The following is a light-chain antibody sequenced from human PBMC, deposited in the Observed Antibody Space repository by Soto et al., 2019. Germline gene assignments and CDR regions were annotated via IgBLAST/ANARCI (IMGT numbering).Light chain of an antibody. V-gene: IGKV1-12*01. CDR1: QGFSTW. CDR2: SAS. CDR3: QQANSFPRT. J-gene: IGKJ4*01. Sequence: DIQMTQSPSSVSASVGDRVTITCRASQGFSTWLAWYRRKPGRAPELLIYSASSLHSGVPSRFSGSGSGTDFTLTISSLQPEDFATCYCQQANSFPRTFVVGTEVEIK.